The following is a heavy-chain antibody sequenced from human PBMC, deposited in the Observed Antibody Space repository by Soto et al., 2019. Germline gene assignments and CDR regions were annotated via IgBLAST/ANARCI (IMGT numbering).Heavy chain of an antibody. V-gene: IGHV1-18*01. J-gene: IGHJ4*02. D-gene: IGHD3-16*01. Sequence: AAVKVSCKASGYTFTKNVISWVRQAPGQGLEWMGWINPYNGNTDYAQKLQRRVTVTTDTSTNTVHMELRSLRSDDTAVYYCARGPHDYSFPYYFDYWGRGTLVTVSS. CDR3: ARGPHDYSFPYYFDY. CDR1: GYTFTKNV. CDR2: INPYNGNT.